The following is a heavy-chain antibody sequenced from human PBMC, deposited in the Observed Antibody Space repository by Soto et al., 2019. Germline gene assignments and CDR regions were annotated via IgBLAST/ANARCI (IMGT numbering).Heavy chain of an antibody. V-gene: IGHV4-59*01. D-gene: IGHD3-10*01. CDR3: AGRKNSGAFDI. Sequence: SETLSLTCTVSGGSISSYYWSWIRQPPGKGLEWIGYIYYSGSTNYNPSLKSRVTISADTSKNQFSLKLSSVTAADTAVYYCAGRKNSGAFDIWGQGTMVTVSS. CDR1: GGSISSYY. CDR2: IYYSGST. J-gene: IGHJ3*02.